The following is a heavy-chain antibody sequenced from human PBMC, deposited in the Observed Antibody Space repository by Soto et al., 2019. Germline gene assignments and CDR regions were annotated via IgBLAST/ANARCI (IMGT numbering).Heavy chain of an antibody. V-gene: IGHV3-7*01. CDR1: GFTFSSYW. CDR2: IKQDGSEK. CDR3: ARGSDSSSWWLPYYYYMDV. J-gene: IGHJ6*03. D-gene: IGHD6-13*01. Sequence: PGGSLRLSCAASGFTFSSYWMSWVRQAPGKGLEWVANIKQDGSEKYYVDSVKGRFTISRDNAKNSLYLQMNSLRAEDTAVYYCARGSDSSSWWLPYYYYMDVWGKGTTVTVSS.